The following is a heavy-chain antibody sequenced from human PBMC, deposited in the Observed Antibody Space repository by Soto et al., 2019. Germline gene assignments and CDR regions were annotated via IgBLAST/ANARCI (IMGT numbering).Heavy chain of an antibody. CDR3: ARLGSIAADGFDY. J-gene: IGHJ4*02. Sequence: SETLSLTCSVADGNIRSDYCNWILHPQGKRLKWIGYISYTESTNYNPSLRSRVTMSLDTSKTQFSLKLSSVTAADSALYYCARLGSIAADGFDYWGQGILVTVSS. D-gene: IGHD6-25*01. CDR1: DGNIRSDY. V-gene: IGHV4-59*08. CDR2: ISYTEST.